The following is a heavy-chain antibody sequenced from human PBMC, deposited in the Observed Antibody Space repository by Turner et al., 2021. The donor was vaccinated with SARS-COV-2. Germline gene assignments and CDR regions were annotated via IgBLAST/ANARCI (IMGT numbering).Heavy chain of an antibody. D-gene: IGHD3-10*01. CDR3: AKDGAPFLLYFGEPTFYFDY. CDR2: ISGSGGST. CDR1: GFIFSSYV. Sequence: VQPGGSLRLSCAASGFIFSSYVMSWVRQAPGKGLEWVSGISGSGGSTYYADSVKGRFTISRDNSKNTLYLQMNSLRAEDTAVYYCAKDGAPFLLYFGEPTFYFDYWGQGTLVTVSS. V-gene: IGHV3-23*01. J-gene: IGHJ4*02.